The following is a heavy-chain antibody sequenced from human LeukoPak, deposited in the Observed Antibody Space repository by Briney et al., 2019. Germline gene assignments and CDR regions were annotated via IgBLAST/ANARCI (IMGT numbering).Heavy chain of an antibody. D-gene: IGHD3-22*01. Sequence: PGGSLRLSCAASGFTVSSNYMSWVRQAPGKGLEWVSVIYSGGSTYYADSVKGRFTISRDNSKNTLYLQMNSLRAEDTALYYCARDNCESSGYYSYNWFDPWGQGTLVTVSS. CDR3: ARDNCESSGYYSYNWFDP. V-gene: IGHV3-53*01. CDR2: IYSGGST. CDR1: GFTVSSNY. J-gene: IGHJ5*02.